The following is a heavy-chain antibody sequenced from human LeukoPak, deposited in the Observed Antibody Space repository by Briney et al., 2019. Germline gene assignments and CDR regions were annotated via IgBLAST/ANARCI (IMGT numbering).Heavy chain of an antibody. CDR1: GFTFSDYY. J-gene: IGHJ6*03. D-gene: IGHD2-2*01. V-gene: IGHV3-11*01. CDR2: ISSSCSTI. CDR3: ARVSSCSSTSCNYYYYYYMDV. Sequence: PGGSLRLSCAASGFTFSDYYMSWIRQAPGKGLEWVLYISSSCSTIYYADSVKGRFTISRDNAKNSLYLQMNSLRAEDTAVYYCARVSSCSSTSCNYYYYYYMDVWGKGTTVTVSS.